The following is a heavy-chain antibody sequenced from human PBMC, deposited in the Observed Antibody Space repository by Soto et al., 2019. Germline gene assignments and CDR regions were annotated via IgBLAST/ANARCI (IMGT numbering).Heavy chain of an antibody. CDR1: GYTFTSYG. CDR2: ISAYNGNT. CDR3: ARAQPYYDILTGYYNVGDYYYGMDV. Sequence: ASVKVSCKASGYTFTSYGISWVRQAPGQGLDWMGWISAYNGNTNYAQKLQGRVTMTTDTSTSTAYMELRSLRSDDTAVYYCARAQPYYDILTGYYNVGDYYYGMDVWGQGTTVTVSS. V-gene: IGHV1-18*01. D-gene: IGHD3-9*01. J-gene: IGHJ6*02.